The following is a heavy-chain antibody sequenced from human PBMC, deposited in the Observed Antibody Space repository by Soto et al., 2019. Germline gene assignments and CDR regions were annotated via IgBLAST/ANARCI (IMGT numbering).Heavy chain of an antibody. CDR3: ARRGYFDWGEVAFDI. V-gene: IGHV4-59*08. Sequence: QVQLQESGPGLVKPSETLSLTCTVSGGSISSYYWSWIRQPPGKGLEWIGYIYYSGSTNYNPSLKSRVTISVDTSKNQFSLKRSSVTAADTAVYYCARRGYFDWGEVAFDIWGQGTMVTVSS. CDR1: GGSISSYY. CDR2: IYYSGST. J-gene: IGHJ3*02. D-gene: IGHD3-9*01.